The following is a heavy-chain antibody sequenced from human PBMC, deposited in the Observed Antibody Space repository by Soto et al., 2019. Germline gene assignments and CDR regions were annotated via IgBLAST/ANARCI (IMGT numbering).Heavy chain of an antibody. CDR1: GFTFSNAW. CDR3: TTAATYYYEPTLDY. Sequence: EVQLVESGGGLVKPGGSLRLSCAASGFTFSNAWMNWVRQAPGKGLEWVGRIKSKTDGGTTDYAAPVKGRFTISRDDSTNTLYLQMNSLKTEDTAVYYCTTAATYYYEPTLDYWGQGTLVTVSS. D-gene: IGHD3-22*01. CDR2: IKSKTDGGTT. V-gene: IGHV3-15*07. J-gene: IGHJ4*02.